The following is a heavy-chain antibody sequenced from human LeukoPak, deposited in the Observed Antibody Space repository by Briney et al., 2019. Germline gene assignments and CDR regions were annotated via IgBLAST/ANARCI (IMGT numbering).Heavy chain of an antibody. CDR2: ISSSSSYI. CDR3: ARDRNYDDIWGSYRPDYFDY. CDR1: GFTFSSYT. D-gene: IGHD3-16*02. Sequence: GGSLRLSCAASGFTFSSYTMNWVRQAPGKGLEWVSSISSSSSYIYYADSVKGRFTISRDNAKNSLYLQMNSLRAEDTAVYYCARDRNYDDIWGSYRPDYFDYWGQGTLVTVSS. J-gene: IGHJ4*02. V-gene: IGHV3-21*01.